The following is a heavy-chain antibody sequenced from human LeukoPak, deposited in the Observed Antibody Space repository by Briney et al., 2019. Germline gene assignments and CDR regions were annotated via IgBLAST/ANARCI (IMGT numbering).Heavy chain of an antibody. D-gene: IGHD3-10*01. J-gene: IGHJ1*01. CDR3: AKARGITMVRGVLITAEYFQH. CDR1: GFTFSSYG. Sequence: PGGSLRLSCAASGFTFSSYGMSWVRQAPGKGLEWVSAISGSGGSTYYADSVKGRFTISRDNSKNTLYLQMNSLRAEDTAVYYCAKARGITMVRGVLITAEYFQHWGQGTLVTVSS. CDR2: ISGSGGST. V-gene: IGHV3-23*01.